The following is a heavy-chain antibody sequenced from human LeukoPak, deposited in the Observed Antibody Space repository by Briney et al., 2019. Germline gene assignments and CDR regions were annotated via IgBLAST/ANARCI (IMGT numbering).Heavy chain of an antibody. D-gene: IGHD6-13*01. CDR2: IWYDGSNK. J-gene: IGHJ3*02. CDR3: AKDLRWYKEDAFDI. Sequence: GGSLRLSCTASGFTFGDYAMSWFRQAPGKGLEWVAVIWYDGSNKYYADSVKGRFTISRDNSKNTLYLQMNSLRAEDTAVYYCAKDLRWYKEDAFDIWGQGTMVTVSS. V-gene: IGHV3-33*06. CDR1: GFTFGDYA.